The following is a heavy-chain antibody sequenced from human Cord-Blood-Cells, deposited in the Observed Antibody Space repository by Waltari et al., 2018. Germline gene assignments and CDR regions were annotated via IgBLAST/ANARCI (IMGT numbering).Heavy chain of an antibody. CDR1: GYTCTGYY. V-gene: IGHV1-2*02. D-gene: IGHD2-2*01. J-gene: IGHJ3*02. Sequence: QVQLVQSGAAVKKPGASVKVSCKASGYTCTGYYMHWVRQAPGQGLEWTGWINPNSGGTNYAQKFQGRVTMTRDTSISTAYMELSRLRSDDTAVYYCARPLGYCSSTSCYDAFDIWGQGTMVTVSS. CDR3: ARPLGYCSSTSCYDAFDI. CDR2: INPNSGGT.